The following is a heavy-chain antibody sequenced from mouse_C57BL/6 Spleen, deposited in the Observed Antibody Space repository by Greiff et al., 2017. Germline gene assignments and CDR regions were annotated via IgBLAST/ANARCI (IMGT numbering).Heavy chain of an antibody. CDR3: TRSKYYGSRTFAY. CDR1: GYTFTDYE. CDR2: IDPETGGT. D-gene: IGHD1-1*01. J-gene: IGHJ3*01. Sequence: QVQLQQSGAELVRPGASVTLSCKASGYTFTDYEMHWVKQTPVHGLEWIGAIDPETGGTAYNQKFKGKAILTADKSSSTAYMELRSLTSEDSAVYYCTRSKYYGSRTFAYWGQGTLVTVSA. V-gene: IGHV1-15*01.